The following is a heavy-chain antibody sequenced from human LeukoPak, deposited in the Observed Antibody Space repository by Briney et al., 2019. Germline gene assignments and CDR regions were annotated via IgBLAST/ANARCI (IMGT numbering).Heavy chain of an antibody. CDR2: ITSISIYK. D-gene: IGHD6-6*01. V-gene: IGHV3-21*01. CDR1: GFTFSRYT. Sequence: GGSLRLSCAASGFTFSRYTMNWVRQAPGKGLEWVSSITSISIYKYHADSLKGRFTISRDNAKNSLYLQMNSLRAEDTAVYYCAREGVPMSILDYWGQEPWSPSPQ. CDR3: AREGVPMSILDY. J-gene: IGHJ4*01.